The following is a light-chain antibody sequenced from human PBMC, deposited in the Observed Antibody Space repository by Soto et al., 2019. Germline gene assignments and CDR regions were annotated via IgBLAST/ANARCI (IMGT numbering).Light chain of an antibody. V-gene: IGKV3-15*01. Sequence: EVVLTRSPAPLSFSPGERASLSCRASQSVSSSLAWYQQKPGQAPTPLIDGASNRATGIPARFSGSGAGTEFNRTITRVQSEDFGVCYCQQYNNCPALTGSGGTKAEIK. CDR1: QSVSSS. J-gene: IGKJ4*01. CDR3: QQYNNCPALT. CDR2: GAS.